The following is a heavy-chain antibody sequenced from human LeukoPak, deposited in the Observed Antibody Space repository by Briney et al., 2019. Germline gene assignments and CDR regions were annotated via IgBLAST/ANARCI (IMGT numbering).Heavy chain of an antibody. J-gene: IGHJ4*02. D-gene: IGHD1-26*01. CDR1: GFTFSSYW. CDR2: IKQDGSEK. CDR3: AKDLEDGGSYYSVGDY. Sequence: PGGSLRLSCAASGFTFSSYWMSWVRQAPGKGLEWVANIKQDGSEKYYVDSVKGRFTIPRDNAKNSLYLQMNSLRAEDTAVYYCAKDLEDGGSYYSVGDYWGQGTLVTVSS. V-gene: IGHV3-7*01.